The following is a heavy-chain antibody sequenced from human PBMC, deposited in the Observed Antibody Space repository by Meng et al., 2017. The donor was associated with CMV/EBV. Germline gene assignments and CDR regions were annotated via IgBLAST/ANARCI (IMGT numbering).Heavy chain of an antibody. CDR3: ARQVPEFFGKDYYYYGMDV. CDR1: GGTFSSYA. J-gene: IGHJ6*02. CDR2: IIPIFGTA. D-gene: IGHD1-14*01. V-gene: IGHV1-69*05. Sequence: SVKVSCKASGGTFSSYAISWVRQAPGQGLEWMGGIIPIFGTANYAQKFKGRVTITTDESTSTAYMELSSLRSEDTAVYYCARQVPEFFGKDYYYYGMDVWGQGTTVTVSS.